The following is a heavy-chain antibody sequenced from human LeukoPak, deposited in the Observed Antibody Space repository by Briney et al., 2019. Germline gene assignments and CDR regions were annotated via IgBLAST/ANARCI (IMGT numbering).Heavy chain of an antibody. CDR1: GYTFTGYY. Sequence: GASVKVSCKASGYTFTGYYMHWVRQAPGQGLEWMGWINPNSGGTNYAQKFQGRVTMTRDTSISTAYMELSRLRSDDTAVYYCARGDCSGDCYHPLYHWGQGSLVTVSS. CDR3: ARGDCSGDCYHPLYH. J-gene: IGHJ4*02. CDR2: INPNSGGT. V-gene: IGHV1-2*02. D-gene: IGHD2-21*02.